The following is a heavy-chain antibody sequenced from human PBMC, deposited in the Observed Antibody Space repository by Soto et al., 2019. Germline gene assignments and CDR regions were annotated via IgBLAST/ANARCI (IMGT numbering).Heavy chain of an antibody. J-gene: IGHJ6*02. Sequence: PGGSLRLSCAASGFTFSSYAMSWVRQAPGKGLEWVSAFSGSGGSTYYADSVKGRFTISRDNSKNTLYLQMNSLRAEDTAVYYCAKDSQPDCSGGSCYLTPGYYYGMDVWGQGTTVTVSS. CDR2: FSGSGGST. V-gene: IGHV3-23*01. CDR3: AKDSQPDCSGGSCYLTPGYYYGMDV. CDR1: GFTFSSYA. D-gene: IGHD2-15*01.